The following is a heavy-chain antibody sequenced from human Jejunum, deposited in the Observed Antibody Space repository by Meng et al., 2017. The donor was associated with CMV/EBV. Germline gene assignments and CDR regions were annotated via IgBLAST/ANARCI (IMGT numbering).Heavy chain of an antibody. CDR3: ARGERFGY. D-gene: IGHD3-10*01. CDR2: IYSDDST. J-gene: IGHJ4*02. CDR1: GFIVSNSY. Sequence: SWAASGFIVSNSYRTWVRQAPGKGLEWVSVIYSDDSTNYADSVKGRFTITRDNSKNMLYLQMGSLRGDDTAVYYCARGERFGYWGQGTLVTVSS. V-gene: IGHV3-53*01.